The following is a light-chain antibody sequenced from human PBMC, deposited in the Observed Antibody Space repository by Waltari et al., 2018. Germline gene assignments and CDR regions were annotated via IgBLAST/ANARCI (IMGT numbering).Light chain of an antibody. CDR2: DDS. V-gene: IGLV3-21*02. Sequence: SYVLTQPPSVSVAPGQTARITCGGDHIGSKSVNWYQQKAGQAPVLVVHDDSDRPSGIPERLSGSNSGNTATLTISRVEAGDEADFYCQVWDSGSGHPHVVFGGGTRLTVL. CDR3: QVWDSGSGHPHVV. CDR1: HIGSKS. J-gene: IGLJ2*01.